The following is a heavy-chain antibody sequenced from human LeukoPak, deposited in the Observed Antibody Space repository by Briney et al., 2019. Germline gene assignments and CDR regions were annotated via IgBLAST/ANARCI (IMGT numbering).Heavy chain of an antibody. Sequence: PSETLSLTCTVSGGSISGSSYYWGWIRQPPGKGLEWIGSIYYSGSTYYNSPLKSRVTISVDTSKNQFSLKLSSVTAADTAMYYCASYYYYDSSGHNFDYWGQGTLVTVSS. CDR1: GGSISGSSYY. CDR2: IYYSGST. CDR3: ASYYYYDSSGHNFDY. J-gene: IGHJ4*02. D-gene: IGHD3-22*01. V-gene: IGHV4-39*01.